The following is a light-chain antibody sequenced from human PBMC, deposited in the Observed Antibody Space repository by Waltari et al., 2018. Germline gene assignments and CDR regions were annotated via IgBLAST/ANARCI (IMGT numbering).Light chain of an antibody. CDR3: QQYNSYAWT. J-gene: IGKJ1*01. CDR1: QRISSW. Sequence: DIQMTQSPSTLSESVGDRVTITCRASQRISSWLAWYQQKPGKAPQLLIYKAYSLESGVPSRFSGSGSGTEFTLTISSLQPDDFATYYCQQYNSYAWTFGQGTKVEIK. V-gene: IGKV1-5*03. CDR2: KAY.